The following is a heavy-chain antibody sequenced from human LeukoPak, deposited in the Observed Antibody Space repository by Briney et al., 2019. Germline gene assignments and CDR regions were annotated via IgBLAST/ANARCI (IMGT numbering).Heavy chain of an antibody. Sequence: GGSLRLSCAASGFTFSSYGMHWVRQAPGKGLEWVAVISYDGSNKYYADSVKGRFTISRDNSKNTLYLQMNSLRAEDTAVYYCARANPYSSSSMYDYWGQGTLVTVSS. CDR3: ARANPYSSSSMYDY. CDR1: GFTFSSYG. V-gene: IGHV3-30*03. CDR2: ISYDGSNK. J-gene: IGHJ4*02. D-gene: IGHD6-13*01.